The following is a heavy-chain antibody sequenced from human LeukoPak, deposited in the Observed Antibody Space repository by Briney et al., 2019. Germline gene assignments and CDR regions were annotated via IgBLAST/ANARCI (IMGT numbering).Heavy chain of an antibody. CDR3: ARRRDFIDY. Sequence: GGSLRLSCAASGFTLSDYYMSWIRQAPGKGLEWVPYSSSSGSTIYYADSVKGRFAISRDNAKNSLYLQMNSLRAEDTAVYYCARRRDFIDYWGQGTLVTVSS. J-gene: IGHJ4*02. V-gene: IGHV3-11*01. CDR2: SSSSGSTI. CDR1: GFTLSDYY. D-gene: IGHD3/OR15-3a*01.